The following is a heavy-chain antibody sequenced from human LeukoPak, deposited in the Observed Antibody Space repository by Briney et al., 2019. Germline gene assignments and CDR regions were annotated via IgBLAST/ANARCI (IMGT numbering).Heavy chain of an antibody. CDR2: IHFSGST. Sequence: SETLSLTCTVSDASISGYYWSWIRQPPGKGLEWIGSIHFSGSTNYNPSLRSRVTISGDTSKNQFSLKLSSVTAADTAVYYCASSTGWPGFDNWGQGTLITVSS. D-gene: IGHD6-19*01. CDR1: DASISGYY. V-gene: IGHV4-59*01. J-gene: IGHJ4*02. CDR3: ASSTGWPGFDN.